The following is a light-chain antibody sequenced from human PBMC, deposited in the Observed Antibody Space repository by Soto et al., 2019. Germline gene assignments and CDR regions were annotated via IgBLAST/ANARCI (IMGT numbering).Light chain of an antibody. CDR1: QSVSSN. Sequence: EVVMTQSPATLSFSPEERATLSCRASQSVSSNLGWYQQKPGQAPRVLIYGVSTRATGIPDRFSGSGSGTDFTLTISRLEPEDFAVYDCQHYDSSRTFGQGTKVDIK. V-gene: IGKV3-20*01. CDR3: QHYDSSRT. J-gene: IGKJ1*01. CDR2: GVS.